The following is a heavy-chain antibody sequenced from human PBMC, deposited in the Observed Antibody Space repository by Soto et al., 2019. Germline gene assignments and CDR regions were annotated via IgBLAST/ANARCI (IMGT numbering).Heavy chain of an antibody. Sequence: SENLYLTCAVYGGSFSGDRWSWIRQPPGKGLEWIGEINQSGSTNYNPSLKSRVTISVDTSKNQFSLKLSSVTAADTAVYYCARDSSSGFGELLHHYGMDVWGQGTTVT. CDR2: INQSGST. J-gene: IGHJ6*02. CDR1: GGSFSGDR. D-gene: IGHD3-10*01. V-gene: IGHV4-34*01. CDR3: ARDSSSGFGELLHHYGMDV.